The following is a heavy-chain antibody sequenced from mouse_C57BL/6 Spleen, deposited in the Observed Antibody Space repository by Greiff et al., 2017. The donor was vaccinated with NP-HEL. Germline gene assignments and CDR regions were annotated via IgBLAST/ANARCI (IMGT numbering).Heavy chain of an antibody. CDR3: TTGETGPYAMDY. CDR2: IDPENGDT. D-gene: IGHD4-1*01. J-gene: IGHJ4*01. Sequence: VQLQQSGAELVRPGASVKLSCTASGFNIKDDYMHWVKQRPEQGLEWIGWIDPENGDTEYASKFQGKATITADTSSNTAYLQLSSLTSEDTAVYYCTTGETGPYAMDYWGQGTSVTVSS. CDR1: GFNIKDDY. V-gene: IGHV14-4*01.